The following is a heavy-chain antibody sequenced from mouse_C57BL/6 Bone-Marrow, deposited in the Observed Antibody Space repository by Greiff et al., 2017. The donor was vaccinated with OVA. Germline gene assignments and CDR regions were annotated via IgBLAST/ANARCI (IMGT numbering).Heavy chain of an antibody. V-gene: IGHV5-9-1*02. CDR2: ISSGGGYI. D-gene: IGHD6-2*01. CDR1: GFTFSSYA. CDR3: TRDLCGLGDY. J-gene: IGHJ2*01. Sequence: EVKLMESGEGLVKPGGSLKLSCAASGFTFSSYAMTWVRQTPGKRLEWVAYISSGGGYIYYADTVKGRVTISRDNARNTLYMQLSSLKSDDTAMYYCTRDLCGLGDYWGQGTPLTVSS.